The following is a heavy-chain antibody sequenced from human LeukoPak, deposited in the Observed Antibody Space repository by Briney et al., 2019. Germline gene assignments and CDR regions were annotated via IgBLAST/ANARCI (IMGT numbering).Heavy chain of an antibody. Sequence: GGSLRLSCAAFGFTVSSNYMSWVRQAPGKGLEWVSVIYSGGSTYYADSVKGRFTISRDNSKNTLYLQMNSLRAEDTAVYYCARDRNYYDSSGYLDYWGQGTLVTVSS. CDR1: GFTVSSNY. CDR2: IYSGGST. J-gene: IGHJ4*02. V-gene: IGHV3-66*01. D-gene: IGHD3-22*01. CDR3: ARDRNYYDSSGYLDY.